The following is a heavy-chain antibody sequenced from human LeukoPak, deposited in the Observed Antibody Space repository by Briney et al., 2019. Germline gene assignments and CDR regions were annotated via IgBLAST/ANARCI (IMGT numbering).Heavy chain of an antibody. D-gene: IGHD1-1*01. CDR1: GGTFSSYA. Sequence: SVKVSCKASGGTFSSYAISWVRQAPGQGLEWMGGIIPIFGTANYAQKFQGRVTITADESTSTAYMELSSLRSDDTAVYYCARESGTTYGYYYYYMDVWGKGTTVTVSS. CDR2: IIPIFGTA. V-gene: IGHV1-69*13. J-gene: IGHJ6*03. CDR3: ARESGTTYGYYYYYMDV.